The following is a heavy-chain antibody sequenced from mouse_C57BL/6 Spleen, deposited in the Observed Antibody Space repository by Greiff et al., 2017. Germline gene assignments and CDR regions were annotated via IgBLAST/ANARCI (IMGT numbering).Heavy chain of an antibody. CDR2: INPNNGGT. J-gene: IGHJ1*03. CDR3: ARTDPGGCFDV. V-gene: IGHV1-18*01. Sequence: VQLQQSGPELVKPGASVKISCKASGYTFTDYYMDWVKQSHGKSLEWIGDINPNNGGTIYNQKFKGKATLTVDKSSSTAYMELRSLTSEVTAVYYCARTDPGGCFDVWGKGTTVTVSS. CDR1: GYTFTDYY.